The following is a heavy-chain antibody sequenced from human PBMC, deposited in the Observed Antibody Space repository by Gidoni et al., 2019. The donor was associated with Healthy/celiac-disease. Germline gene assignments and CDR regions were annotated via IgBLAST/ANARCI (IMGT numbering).Heavy chain of an antibody. D-gene: IGHD6-13*01. CDR1: GGSISSYY. Sequence: QVQLQESGPGLVKPSETLSLTCTVSGGSISSYYWRWIRQPPGKGLEWIGYIYYSGRTNDNPPLKSRFTISVDTSKNQFSLKLSSVTAADTAVYYCARGTLVLDSSSWYPHNWFDPWGQGTLVTVSS. V-gene: IGHV4-59*01. J-gene: IGHJ5*02. CDR2: IYYSGRT. CDR3: ARGTLVLDSSSWYPHNWFDP.